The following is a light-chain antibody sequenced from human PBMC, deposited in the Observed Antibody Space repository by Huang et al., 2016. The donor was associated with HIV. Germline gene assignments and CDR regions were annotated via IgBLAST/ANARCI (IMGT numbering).Light chain of an antibody. J-gene: IGKJ3*01. CDR3: QERYNWPLT. V-gene: IGKV3-11*01. CDR1: QTISTF. Sequence: EIVLTQSPATLSLSPGARATLSCRANQTISTFLAWYHQKPGQPPRLLISDASSRAAVIPARFSGSGSGTDFTLTISSLEPEDFAVYYCQERYNWPLTFGPGTKVDVK. CDR2: DAS.